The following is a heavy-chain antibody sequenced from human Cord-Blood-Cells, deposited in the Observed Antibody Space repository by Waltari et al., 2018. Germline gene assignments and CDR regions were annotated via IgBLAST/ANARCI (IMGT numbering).Heavy chain of an antibody. D-gene: IGHD3-22*01. J-gene: IGHJ6*03. CDR2: IYTSGST. Sequence: QVQLQESGPGLVKPSEHLSLHCTVSGGSTSSYYWRWFRQPAGRGLEWIRRIYTSGSTNYNPSLKSRVTMSVDTSKNQFSLKRSSVTAADTAVYYCARVVRNYYDSSGYYQYYYYYYMDVWGKGTTVTVSS. CDR1: GGSTSSYY. CDR3: ARVVRNYYDSSGYYQYYYYYYMDV. V-gene: IGHV4-4*07.